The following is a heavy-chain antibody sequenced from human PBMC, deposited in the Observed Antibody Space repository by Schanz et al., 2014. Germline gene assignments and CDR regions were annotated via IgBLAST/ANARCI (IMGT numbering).Heavy chain of an antibody. V-gene: IGHV3-23*04. D-gene: IGHD1-26*01. Sequence: EVQVVESGGGLVQPGGSLRLSCSASGFTFSTYAMSWARQTPGKGLEWVSSITTGGNTYYRDSVKGRFIVSRDNSKNTLYLEMNRLRVDDTAVYYCAKELYSGSHYGWFDPWGQGTLVTVSS. CDR2: ITTGGNT. J-gene: IGHJ5*02. CDR1: GFTFSTYA. CDR3: AKELYSGSHYGWFDP.